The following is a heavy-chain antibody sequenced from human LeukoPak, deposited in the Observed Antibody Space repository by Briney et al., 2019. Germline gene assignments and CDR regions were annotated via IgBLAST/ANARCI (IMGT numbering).Heavy chain of an antibody. J-gene: IGHJ4*02. CDR2: IYYSGST. V-gene: IGHV4-59*01. Sequence: NASETLSLTCTVSGGSISSYYWSWIRQPPGKGLEWIGYIYYSGSTNYNPPLKSRVTISVDTSKNQFSLKLSSVTAADTAVYYCARVRSVAARENFDYWGQGTLVTVSS. CDR1: GGSISSYY. D-gene: IGHD6-6*01. CDR3: ARVRSVAARENFDY.